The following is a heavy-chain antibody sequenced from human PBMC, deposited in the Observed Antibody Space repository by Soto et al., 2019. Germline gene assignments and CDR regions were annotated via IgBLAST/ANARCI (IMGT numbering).Heavy chain of an antibody. V-gene: IGHV3-30*18. Sequence: QVQLVESGGGVVQPGRSLRLSCAASGFTFSSYGMHWVRQAPGKGLEWVAVISYDGSNKYYADSVKGRFTISRDNSKNTLYLQMNSLRAEDTAVYYCAKDMGASTSSFQHWGQGTLVNVSS. J-gene: IGHJ1*01. CDR3: AKDMGASTSSFQH. CDR1: GFTFSSYG. CDR2: ISYDGSNK. D-gene: IGHD2-2*01.